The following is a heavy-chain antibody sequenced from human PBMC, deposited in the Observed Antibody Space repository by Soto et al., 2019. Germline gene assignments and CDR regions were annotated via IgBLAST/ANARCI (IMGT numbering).Heavy chain of an antibody. J-gene: IGHJ6*02. V-gene: IGHV1-69*01. CDR1: GGTFSSYA. CDR3: ASVVPAAIRPEYYYYYGMDV. Sequence: QVQLVQSGAEVKKPGSSVKVSCKASGGTFSSYAISWVRQAPGQGLEWMGGIIPIFGTANYAQKFQGRVTITEDEGTSTAYVELSSLRSEDTAVYYCASVVPAAIRPEYYYYYGMDVWGQDTTVTVSS. CDR2: IIPIFGTA. D-gene: IGHD2-2*02.